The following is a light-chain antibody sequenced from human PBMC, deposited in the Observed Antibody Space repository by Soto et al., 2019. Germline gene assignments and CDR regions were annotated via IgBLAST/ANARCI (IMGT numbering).Light chain of an antibody. CDR1: HSVGSF. V-gene: IGKV3-11*01. CDR3: QQRSDWPRT. CDR2: DSS. Sequence: EIMLTQSPATLSLSPGERATLSCRASHSVGSFLAWYQQKPGQAPRLLIYDSSTRATGIPARFSGSGSRTDFTLTISSLEPEDFAVYYCQQRSDWPRTFGPGTKVDI. J-gene: IGKJ3*01.